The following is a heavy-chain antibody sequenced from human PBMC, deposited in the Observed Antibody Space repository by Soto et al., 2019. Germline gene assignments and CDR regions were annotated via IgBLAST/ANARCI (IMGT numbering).Heavy chain of an antibody. CDR3: ARKKYCSGGSCYGGFDP. CDR2: INHSGST. CDR1: GGSFSCYY. Sequence: PSETLSLTCAVYGGSFSCYYWSWIRQPPGKGLEWIGEINHSGSTNYNPSLKSRVTISVDTSKNQFSLKLSSVTAADTAVYYCARKKYCSGGSCYGGFDPWGQGTLVTVSS. J-gene: IGHJ5*02. D-gene: IGHD2-15*01. V-gene: IGHV4-34*01.